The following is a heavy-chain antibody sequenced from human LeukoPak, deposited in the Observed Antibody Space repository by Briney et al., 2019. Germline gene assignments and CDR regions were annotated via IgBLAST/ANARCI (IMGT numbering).Heavy chain of an antibody. J-gene: IGHJ4*02. D-gene: IGHD5-24*01. CDR1: GYTFTSYY. CDR2: INPSGGST. V-gene: IGHV1-46*01. Sequence: ASVKVSCKASGYTFTSYYMHWVRQAPGQGLEWMGIINPSGGSTSYAQKFQGRVTMTRDTSTSTVYMELSSLRPEDTAVYYCARDQRVGYYFDYWGQGTLVTVSS. CDR3: ARDQRVGYYFDY.